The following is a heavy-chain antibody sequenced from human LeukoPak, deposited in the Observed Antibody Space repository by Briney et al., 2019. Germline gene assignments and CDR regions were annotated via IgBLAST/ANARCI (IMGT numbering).Heavy chain of an antibody. D-gene: IGHD2-21*01. CDR1: GGSISSYY. Sequence: SETLSLTCTVSGGSISSYYWSWIRQPAGKGLEWIGRIYTSGSTNYNPSLKSRVTMSVDTSKNQFSLKLSSVTAADTAVYYCARGGSPIFYYYIDVWGKGTTVTISS. J-gene: IGHJ6*03. V-gene: IGHV4-4*07. CDR2: IYTSGST. CDR3: ARGGSPIFYYYIDV.